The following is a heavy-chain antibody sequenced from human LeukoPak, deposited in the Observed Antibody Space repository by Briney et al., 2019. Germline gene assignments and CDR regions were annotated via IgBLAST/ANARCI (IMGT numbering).Heavy chain of an antibody. V-gene: IGHV3-30*02. CDR2: IRYDGSNK. D-gene: IGHD5-18*01. CDR3: AKVPRVDIAMGAWYYYYYMDV. J-gene: IGHJ6*03. Sequence: GGSLRLSCAASGFTFSSYGMHWVRQAPGKGLEWVAFIRYDGSNKYYADSVKGRFTISRDNSKNTLYLQMNSLRAEDTAVYYCAKVPRVDIAMGAWYYYYYMDVWGKGTTVTVSS. CDR1: GFTFSSYG.